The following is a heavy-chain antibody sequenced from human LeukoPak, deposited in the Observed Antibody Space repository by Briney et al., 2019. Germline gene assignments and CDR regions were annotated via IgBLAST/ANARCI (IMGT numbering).Heavy chain of an antibody. V-gene: IGHV1-69*04. CDR1: GGTFSSYA. Sequence: SVKVSCKASGGTFSSYAISWVRQAPGRGLEWMGRIIPIFGIANYAQKFQGRVTITADKSTSTAYMELSSLRSEDTAVYYCARVADYTHNWLDPWGQGTLVTVSS. J-gene: IGHJ5*02. CDR2: IIPIFGIA. D-gene: IGHD3-3*01. CDR3: ARVADYTHNWLDP.